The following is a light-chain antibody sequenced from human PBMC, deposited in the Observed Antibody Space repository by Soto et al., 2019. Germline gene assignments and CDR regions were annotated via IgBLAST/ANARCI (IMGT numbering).Light chain of an antibody. J-gene: IGKJ3*01. CDR2: LAS. CDR3: QQSGSSPPFI. CDR1: QILLHSHGYHY. Sequence: DIVMTQSPLSLPVTPVDPASISFRSSQILLHSHGYHYLDWYLQKPGQSPQLLIYLASNRATGIPDRFSGSGSGTDFTLSISRLEPEDFAVYYCQQSGSSPPFIFGPGTKVDIK. V-gene: IGKV2-28*01.